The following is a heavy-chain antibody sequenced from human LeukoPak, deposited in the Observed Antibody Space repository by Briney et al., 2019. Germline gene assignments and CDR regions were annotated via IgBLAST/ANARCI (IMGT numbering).Heavy chain of an antibody. Sequence: SVKVSCKASGGTFSSYAISWVRQAPGQGLEWMGGIIPIFGTANYAQKFQGRVTITTDESTSTAYMELSSLRSEDTAVYYCARPQSSDPYLWGNWFDPWGQGTLVTVSS. CDR1: GGTFSSYA. CDR2: IIPIFGTA. D-gene: IGHD6-19*01. J-gene: IGHJ5*02. V-gene: IGHV1-69*05. CDR3: ARPQSSDPYLWGNWFDP.